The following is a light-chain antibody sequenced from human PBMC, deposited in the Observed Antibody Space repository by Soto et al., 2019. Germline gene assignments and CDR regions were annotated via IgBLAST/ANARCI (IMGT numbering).Light chain of an antibody. CDR3: QQSFSVPIT. V-gene: IGKV1-39*01. J-gene: IGKJ5*01. CDR1: QSIAGY. CDR2: STS. Sequence: SASVGDRVTITCRASQSIAGYLSWYQQRPGKAPKFLIYSTSSLQRGVPSRFSGSGSGTDFSLTINGLQPEDFATYFCQQSFSVPITFGQGTRLEIK.